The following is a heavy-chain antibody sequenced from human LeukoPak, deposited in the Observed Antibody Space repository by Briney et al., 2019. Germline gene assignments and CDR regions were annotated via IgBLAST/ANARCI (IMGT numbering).Heavy chain of an antibody. CDR3: ASSKLGYSYGYDYYYYGMDV. J-gene: IGHJ6*02. CDR2: IWPGNSDT. Sequence: GESLKISCKASGYDFSDYWIAWVRQMPGKGLDWMGSIWPGNSDTRYSPSFQGQVTISADKSIRTAYLQWNSLKASDTGMYYCASSKLGYSYGYDYYYYGMDVWGQGTTVTVSS. V-gene: IGHV5-51*01. CDR1: GYDFSDYW. D-gene: IGHD5-18*01.